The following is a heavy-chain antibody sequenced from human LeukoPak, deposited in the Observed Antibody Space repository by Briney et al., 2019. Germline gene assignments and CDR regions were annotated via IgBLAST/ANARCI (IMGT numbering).Heavy chain of an antibody. CDR2: ISSSGSTI. CDR1: GFTFSSYE. D-gene: IGHD3-22*01. V-gene: IGHV3-48*03. Sequence: WGSLRLSCAASGFTFSSYEMNWVSQAPGKGLEWVSYISSSGSTIYYADSVKGRFTISRDNAKNSLYLQMNSLRAEDTAVYYCARDLRGLDYFDYWGQGTLVTVSS. J-gene: IGHJ4*02. CDR3: ARDLRGLDYFDY.